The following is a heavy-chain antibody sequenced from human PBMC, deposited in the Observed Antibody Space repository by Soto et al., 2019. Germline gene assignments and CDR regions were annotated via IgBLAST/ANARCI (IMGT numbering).Heavy chain of an antibody. D-gene: IGHD6-19*01. CDR3: ARRTVNIRTFYSGLKTNCFDF. V-gene: IGHV4-39*01. CDR2: IYYTGTT. Sequence: QLQLLESGPGLVKPSETLSLTCTVSGDSISSSDYYWGWIRQPPGKGLEWIGSIYYTGTTYYTPSLQSRVAISVDTSKNQFSLKLNSVTAADTAVYYCARRTVNIRTFYSGLKTNCFDFWGQGTLVTVSS. CDR1: GDSISSSDYY. J-gene: IGHJ4*02.